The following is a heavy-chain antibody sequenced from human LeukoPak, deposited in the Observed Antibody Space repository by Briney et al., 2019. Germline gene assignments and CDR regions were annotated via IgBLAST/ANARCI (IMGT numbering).Heavy chain of an antibody. D-gene: IGHD2-15*01. V-gene: IGHV1-2*02. CDR1: GYTFTGYY. CDR2: INPNSGGT. CDR3: ARIVVVAATPTFFDY. J-gene: IGHJ4*02. Sequence: ASVKVSCKASGYTFTGYYMHWVRQAPGQGLEWMGWINPNSGGTNYAQKFQGRVTMTRDTSISTAYMELSRLRSDDTAVYYCARIVVVAATPTFFDYWGQGTLVTVSS.